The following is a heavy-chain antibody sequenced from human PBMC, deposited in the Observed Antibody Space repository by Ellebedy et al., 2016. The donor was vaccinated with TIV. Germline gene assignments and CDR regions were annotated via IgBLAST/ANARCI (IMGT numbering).Heavy chain of an antibody. CDR1: GFSFNIYA. CDR2: ISSDGSNN. Sequence: GESLKISXAASGFSFNIYAMHWVRQAPGKGLQWLAIISSDGSNNNYADSVTGRFTISRDNSKNALYLQMNSVRAEDTGVYYCARDSQAYYSSRIDPWGQGTLVTVSS. CDR3: ARDSQAYYSSRIDP. V-gene: IGHV3-30-3*01. J-gene: IGHJ5*02. D-gene: IGHD6-13*01.